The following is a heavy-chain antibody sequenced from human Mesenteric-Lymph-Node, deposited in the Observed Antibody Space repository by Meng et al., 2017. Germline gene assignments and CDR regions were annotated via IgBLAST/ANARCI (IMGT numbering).Heavy chain of an antibody. V-gene: IGHV3-23*01. CDR3: AKQDSGNYGFYFDY. CDR2: ISADARDT. Sequence: GESLKISCAASGFTFSSYEMNWVRQAPGKGLEWVSAISADARDTYYADSVKGRFTISRDNSKNTLYPQVSSLRVEDTAVYYCAKQDSGNYGFYFDYWGQGTLVTVSS. D-gene: IGHD1-26*01. CDR1: GFTFSSYE. J-gene: IGHJ4*02.